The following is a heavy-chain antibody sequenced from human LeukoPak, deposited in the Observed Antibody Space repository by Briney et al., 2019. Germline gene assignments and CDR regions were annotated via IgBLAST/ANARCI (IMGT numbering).Heavy chain of an antibody. D-gene: IGHD4-4*01. V-gene: IGHV4-59*08. CDR3: ARTTVREAFDI. Sequence: SETLSLTCTVSGGSLSSYYWSWIRQPPGKGLEWIGYIYYSGSTNYNPSLKSRVTISVDTSKNQFSLKLSSVTAADTAVYYCARTTVREAFDIWGQGTMVTVSS. CDR1: GGSLSSYY. J-gene: IGHJ3*02. CDR2: IYYSGST.